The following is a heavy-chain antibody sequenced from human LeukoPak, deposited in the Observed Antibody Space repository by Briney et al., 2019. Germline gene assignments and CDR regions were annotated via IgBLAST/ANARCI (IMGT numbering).Heavy chain of an antibody. V-gene: IGHV3-48*03. CDR1: GFTFSSYE. Sequence: PGGSLRLSCAASGFTFSSYEMNWVRQAPGKGLEWVSYISSSGSTIYYADSVKGRFTISRDNAKNSLYLQMNSLRAEDTAVYYCARVPDRPDALWFRELPLGGMDVWGQGTTVTVSS. CDR3: ARVPDRPDALWFRELPLGGMDV. J-gene: IGHJ6*02. D-gene: IGHD3-10*01. CDR2: ISSSGSTI.